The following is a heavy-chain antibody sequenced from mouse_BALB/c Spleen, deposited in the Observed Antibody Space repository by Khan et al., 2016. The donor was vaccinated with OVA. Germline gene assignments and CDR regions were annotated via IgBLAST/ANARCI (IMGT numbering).Heavy chain of an antibody. J-gene: IGHJ4*01. CDR3: ARRTTGYALDY. CDR2: INPRTSYT. Sequence: QVQLKQSGAEVARPGASVKMSCKASGYTFISNTMHWVKQRPGQGLEWIGYINPRTSYTSYNQKFKDKATLTADKSSSTAYIQLSSLTSEDSAVYYCARRTTGYALDYWGQGTSVTVSS. CDR1: GYTFISNT. V-gene: IGHV1-4*01. D-gene: IGHD2-14*01.